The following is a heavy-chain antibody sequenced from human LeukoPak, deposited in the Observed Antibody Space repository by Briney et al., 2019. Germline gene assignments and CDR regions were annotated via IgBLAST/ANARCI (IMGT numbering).Heavy chain of an antibody. J-gene: IGHJ5*02. CDR2: IYYSGST. Sequence: SETLSLTCTVSGGSISSGGYYWSWIRQHPGKGLAWIGYIYYSGSTYYNPSLKSRVTISVGTSKNQFSLKLSSVTAADTAVYYCAREGSSWQPKNNWFDAWGQGTLVTVSS. D-gene: IGHD6-13*01. CDR3: AREGSSWQPKNNWFDA. V-gene: IGHV4-31*03. CDR1: GGSISSGGYY.